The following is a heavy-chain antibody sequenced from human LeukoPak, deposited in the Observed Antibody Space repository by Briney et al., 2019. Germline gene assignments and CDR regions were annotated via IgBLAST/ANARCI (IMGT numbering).Heavy chain of an antibody. V-gene: IGHV1-46*01. J-gene: IGHJ4*02. CDR1: GYTFTSYG. Sequence: ASVKVSCKASGYTFTSYGISWVRQAPGQGLEWMGIINPSGGSTSYAQKFQGRVTMTRGTSTSTVYMELSSLRSEDTAVYYCARDQSNIFGVVTGDYWGQGTLVTVSS. CDR3: ARDQSNIFGVVTGDY. D-gene: IGHD3-3*01. CDR2: INPSGGST.